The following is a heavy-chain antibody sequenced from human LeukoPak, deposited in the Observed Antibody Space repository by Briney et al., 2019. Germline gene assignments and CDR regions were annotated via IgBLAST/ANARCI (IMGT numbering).Heavy chain of an antibody. CDR2: INWSSGSI. CDR1: GFSFDDYA. Sequence: GGSLRLSCVASGFSFDDYAMHWLRQAPGKGLVWVSGINWSSGSIGYADSVKGRFTISRDNAKNSLYLQMNGLRLEDMALYYCAKSSSPMVVVVISVSYFDLWGRGTLVTVSS. V-gene: IGHV3-9*03. CDR3: AKSSSPMVVVVISVSYFDL. J-gene: IGHJ2*01. D-gene: IGHD3-22*01.